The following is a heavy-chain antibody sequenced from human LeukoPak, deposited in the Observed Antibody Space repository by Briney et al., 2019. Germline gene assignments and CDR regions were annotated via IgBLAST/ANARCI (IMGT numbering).Heavy chain of an antibody. V-gene: IGHV3-30-3*01. J-gene: IGHJ4*02. CDR1: GFTFSSYA. CDR3: ARDILAVAGTGYFDS. Sequence: GGSLRLSCAASGFTFSSYAMHWVRQAPGKGLEWVAVIPFDGSNKYYADSVKGRFTISRDNSKNTLYLQMNSLRAEDTAVYYCARDILAVAGTGYFDSWGQGTLVTVSS. D-gene: IGHD6-19*01. CDR2: IPFDGSNK.